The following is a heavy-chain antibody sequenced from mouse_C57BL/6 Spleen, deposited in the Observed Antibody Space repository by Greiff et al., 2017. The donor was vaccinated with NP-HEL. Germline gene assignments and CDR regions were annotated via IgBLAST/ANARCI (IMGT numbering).Heavy chain of an antibody. D-gene: IGHD2-2*01. CDR1: GFSFNTYA. Sequence: GGGLVQPKGSLKLSCAASGFSFNTYAMNWVRQAPGKGLEWVARIRSKSNNYATYYADSVKDRFTISRDDSESMLYLQMNNLKTEDTAMYYCVRLYGYDGFDYWCQGTTLTVSS. CDR3: VRLYGYDGFDY. J-gene: IGHJ2*01. V-gene: IGHV10-1*01. CDR2: IRSKSNNYAT.